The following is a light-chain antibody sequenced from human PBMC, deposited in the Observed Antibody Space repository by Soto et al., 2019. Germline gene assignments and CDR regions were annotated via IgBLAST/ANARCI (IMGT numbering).Light chain of an antibody. V-gene: IGLV1-40*01. Sequence: QAVVTQPPSLSGAPGQRVTISCTGSSSNIGAHYDVHWYQQLPGTAPKLLIYGNSNRPSGVPDRFSGSKSGTSASLAITGLQAEDEADYYCQSYDNSLSVYVFGTGTKLTVL. CDR3: QSYDNSLSVYV. CDR2: GNS. CDR1: SSNIGAHYD. J-gene: IGLJ1*01.